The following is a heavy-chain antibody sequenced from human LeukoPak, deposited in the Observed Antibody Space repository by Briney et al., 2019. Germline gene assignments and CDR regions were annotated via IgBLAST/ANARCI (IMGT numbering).Heavy chain of an antibody. D-gene: IGHD6-13*01. Sequence: GGSLRLSCAASGFTFRDHYMSWIRQAPGKGLEWVSYISSSGSTMYYADSVKGRFTISRDNAKNSLYLQMNSLRAEDTAVYYCARDRGGGVSPHYGMDVWGQGTTVTVSS. CDR2: ISSSGSTM. V-gene: IGHV3-11*01. CDR1: GFTFRDHY. J-gene: IGHJ6*02. CDR3: ARDRGGGVSPHYGMDV.